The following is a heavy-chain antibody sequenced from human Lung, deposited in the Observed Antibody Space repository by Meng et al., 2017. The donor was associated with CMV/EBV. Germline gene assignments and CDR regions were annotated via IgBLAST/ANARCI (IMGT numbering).Heavy chain of an antibody. J-gene: IGHJ4*02. CDR2: INPSGGST. Sequence: ASXXVSXKASGYTFTSYYMHWVRQAPGQGLEWMGIINPSGGSTSYAQKFQGRVTMTRDTSTSTVYMELSSLRSEDTAVYYCARAVRHCSSTSCYPGGGWQLMRYWXQGPLVPVSS. D-gene: IGHD2-2*01. V-gene: IGHV1-46*01. CDR1: GYTFTSYY. CDR3: ARAVRHCSSTSCYPGGGWQLMRY.